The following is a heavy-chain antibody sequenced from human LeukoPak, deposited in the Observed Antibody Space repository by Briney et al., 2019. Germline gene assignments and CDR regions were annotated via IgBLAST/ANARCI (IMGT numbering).Heavy chain of an antibody. CDR2: IIPIFGTA. CDR1: GRSVSSYD. J-gene: IGHJ4*02. Sequence: SVMVSCKAAGRSVSSYDICGVRQAPGQWLEWMGGIIPIFGTANYAQKFQGRVTITADESTSTAYMELSSLRSEDTAVYYCASHSSGWEYFDYWGQGTLVTVSS. D-gene: IGHD6-19*01. V-gene: IGHV1-69*13. CDR3: ASHSSGWEYFDY.